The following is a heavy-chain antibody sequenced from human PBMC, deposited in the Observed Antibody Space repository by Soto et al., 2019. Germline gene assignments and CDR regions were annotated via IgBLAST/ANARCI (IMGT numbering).Heavy chain of an antibody. V-gene: IGHV1-18*01. Sequence: ASVKVSCKASGYTFTSYGISWVRQAPGQGLEWMGWISAYNGNTNYAQKLQGRVTMTTDTSTSTAYMELRSLRSDDTAVYYCARVLYSYYYDSSGYYYFDYWGQGTLVTVSS. D-gene: IGHD3-22*01. CDR2: ISAYNGNT. J-gene: IGHJ4*02. CDR1: GYTFTSYG. CDR3: ARVLYSYYYDSSGYYYFDY.